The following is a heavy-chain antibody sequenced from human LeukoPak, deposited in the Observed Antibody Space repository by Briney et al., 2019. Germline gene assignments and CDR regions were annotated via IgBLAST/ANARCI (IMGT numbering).Heavy chain of an antibody. J-gene: IGHJ3*02. D-gene: IGHD6-19*01. CDR2: ISWNSDSL. CDR1: GFTFDDYA. Sequence: PGGSLRLSCAASGFTFDDYAMYWVRQVPGKGLEWVSGISWNSDSLNYADSVRGRFTISRDNAKNSLYLQMNSLRAEDTAVYYCAKEGPDSIAVAGTEDAFDIWGQGTMVTVSS. CDR3: AKEGPDSIAVAGTEDAFDI. V-gene: IGHV3-9*01.